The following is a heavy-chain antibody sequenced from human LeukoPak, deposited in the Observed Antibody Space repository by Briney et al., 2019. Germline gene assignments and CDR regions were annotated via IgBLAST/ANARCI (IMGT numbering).Heavy chain of an antibody. V-gene: IGHV1-69*05. CDR3: ARDPERLRD. CDR2: IIPIFGTA. D-gene: IGHD6-25*01. J-gene: IGHJ4*02. Sequence: SVKVSCKASGGTFSSYAISWVRQAPGQELEWMGGIIPIFGTANYAQKLQGRVTMTTDTSTSTAYMELRSLRSDDTAVYYCARDPERLRDWGQGTLVTVSS. CDR1: GGTFSSYA.